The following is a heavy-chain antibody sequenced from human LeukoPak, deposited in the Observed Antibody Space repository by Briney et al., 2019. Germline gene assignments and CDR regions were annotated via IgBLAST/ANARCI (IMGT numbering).Heavy chain of an antibody. CDR1: GYTFTSYG. V-gene: IGHV1-18*01. CDR2: ISAYNGNT. D-gene: IGHD3-10*01. CDR3: ARDPTRWFGELWAFDI. Sequence: GASVKVSCKASGYTFTSYGISWVRQAPGQGLEWMGWISAYNGNTNYAQKLQGRVTMTTDTSTSTAYMELRSLRSDDTAMYYCARDPTRWFGELWAFDIWGQGTMVTVSS. J-gene: IGHJ3*02.